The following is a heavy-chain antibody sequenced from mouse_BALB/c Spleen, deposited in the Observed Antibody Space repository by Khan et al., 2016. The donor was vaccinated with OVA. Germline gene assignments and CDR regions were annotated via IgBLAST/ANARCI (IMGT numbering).Heavy chain of an antibody. CDR2: ISSNCGYT. V-gene: IGHV5-9*02. CDR3: TRPYWYGEPWFAY. D-gene: IGHD2-13*01. J-gene: IGHJ3*01. CDR1: GFAFNSYD. Sequence: VELVESGGGLVKPGGSLKLSCEVSGFAFNSYDMPWVRQTPEKRLEWIATISSNCGYTYYTDKVKGRFTISRDTSRNTAYLQMTSLRSEDTALYYGTRPYWYGEPWFAYWGQGTLVTVSA.